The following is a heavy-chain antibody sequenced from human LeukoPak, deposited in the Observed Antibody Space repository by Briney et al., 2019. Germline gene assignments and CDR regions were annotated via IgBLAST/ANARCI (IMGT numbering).Heavy chain of an antibody. CDR2: IYTSGST. Sequence: PSETLSLTCTVSGGSISSGSYYWSWIRQPAGKGLEWIGRIYTSGSTNYNPSLKSRVTMSVDTSKNQFSLKLSSMTAADTAVYYCAIAQGGDFWSGPPRGYYYYYMDVWGKGTTVTVSS. CDR3: AIAQGGDFWSGPPRGYYYYYMDV. J-gene: IGHJ6*03. D-gene: IGHD3-3*01. V-gene: IGHV4-61*02. CDR1: GGSISSGSYY.